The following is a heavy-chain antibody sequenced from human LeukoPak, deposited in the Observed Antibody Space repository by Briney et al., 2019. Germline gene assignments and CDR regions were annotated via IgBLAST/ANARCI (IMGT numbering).Heavy chain of an antibody. D-gene: IGHD4-17*01. V-gene: IGHV1-24*01. CDR3: ATLNYGDYPW. CDR2: FDPEDGET. J-gene: IGHJ4*02. Sequence: GASVKVSCKVSGYTLTELSMHWVRQAHGKGLEWAGGFDPEDGETIYAQKFQGRVTMTEDTSTDTAYMELSSLRSEDTAVYYCATLNYGDYPWWGQGTLVTVSS. CDR1: GYTLTELS.